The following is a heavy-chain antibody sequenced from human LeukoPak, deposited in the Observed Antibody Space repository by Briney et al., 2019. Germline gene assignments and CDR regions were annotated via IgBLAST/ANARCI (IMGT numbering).Heavy chain of an antibody. CDR1: GFTVSSNY. J-gene: IGHJ5*02. D-gene: IGHD6-19*01. CDR3: AKDPRSGRVLRADNWFDP. V-gene: IGHV3-23*01. Sequence: PGGSLRLSCAASGFTVSSNYMSWVRQAPGKGLEWVSAISGSGGSTYYADSVKGRFTISRDNSKNTLYLQMNSLRAEDTAVYYCAKDPRSGRVLRADNWFDPWGQGTLVTVSS. CDR2: ISGSGGST.